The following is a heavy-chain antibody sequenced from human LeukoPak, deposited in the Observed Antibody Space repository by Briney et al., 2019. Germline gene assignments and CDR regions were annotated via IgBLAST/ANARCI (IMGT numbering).Heavy chain of an antibody. CDR2: ISYDGSNK. CDR3: ASLGEIAAAEPGWVI. D-gene: IGHD6-13*01. Sequence: PGGSLRLSCAASGFTFSSYAMHWVRQAPGKGLEWVAVISYDGSNKYYADSVKGRFTISRDNSKNTLYLQMNSLRAEDTAVYYCASLGEIAAAEPGWVIWGQGTMVTVSS. CDR1: GFTFSSYA. V-gene: IGHV3-30-3*01. J-gene: IGHJ3*02.